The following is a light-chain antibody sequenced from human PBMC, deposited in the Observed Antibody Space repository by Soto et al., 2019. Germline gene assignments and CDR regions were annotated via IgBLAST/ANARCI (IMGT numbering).Light chain of an antibody. Sequence: QPVLTQPPAVSAAPGQTLTISCAGTTSNIGDNYVSWYQQVPGAAPKLLMYDNDKRPSGIPDRFSGSKSGTSATLGITGLQTGDEADYYCGTWDSSLSAVVFGGGTQLTVL. CDR2: DND. V-gene: IGLV1-51*01. CDR3: GTWDSSLSAVV. J-gene: IGLJ2*01. CDR1: TSNIGDNY.